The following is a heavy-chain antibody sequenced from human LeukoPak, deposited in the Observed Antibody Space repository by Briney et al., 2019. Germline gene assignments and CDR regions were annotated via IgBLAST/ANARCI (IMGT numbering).Heavy chain of an antibody. V-gene: IGHV1-2*02. D-gene: IGHD3-22*01. CDR3: ARVGHLGYYDSSGYYEYFQH. J-gene: IGHJ1*01. CDR2: INPNSGGT. Sequence: ASVKVSCKASGYTFTGYYMHWVRQAPGQGLEWMGWINPNSGGTNYAQKLQGRVTMTTDTSTSTAYMELRSLRSDDTAVYYCARVGHLGYYDSSGYYEYFQHWGQGTLVTVSS. CDR1: GYTFTGYY.